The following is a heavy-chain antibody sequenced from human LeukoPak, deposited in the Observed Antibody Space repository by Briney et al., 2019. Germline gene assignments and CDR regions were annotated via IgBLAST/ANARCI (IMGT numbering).Heavy chain of an antibody. CDR1: GVTLSSYA. CDR2: ISYDGSNK. Sequence: GGSLRLSCAASGVTLSSYAMHWVRQAPGKGLEWVAVISYDGSNKYYADSVKGRFTISRDNSKNTLYLQMNSLRAEDTAVYYCARGERTRGPFDYWGQGTLVTVSS. V-gene: IGHV3-30*04. J-gene: IGHJ4*02. CDR3: ARGERTRGPFDY.